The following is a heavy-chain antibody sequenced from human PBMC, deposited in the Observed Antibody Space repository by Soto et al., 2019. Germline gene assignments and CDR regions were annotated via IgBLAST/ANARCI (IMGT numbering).Heavy chain of an antibody. CDR3: AAVDYYGQSD. V-gene: IGHV3-30-3*01. Sequence: VQLVESGGGLIQPGGSLRLSCAASGVTVSSSYMSWVRQAPGKGLEWVAVISYDGSNKYYADSVKGRFTISRDNSKNTLYLQMNSLRAEDTAVYYCAAVDYYGQSDWGQGTLVTVSS. CDR2: ISYDGSNK. CDR1: GVTVSSSY. J-gene: IGHJ4*02. D-gene: IGHD3-10*01.